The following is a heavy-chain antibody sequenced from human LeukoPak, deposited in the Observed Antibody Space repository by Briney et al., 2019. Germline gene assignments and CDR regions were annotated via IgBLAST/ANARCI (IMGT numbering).Heavy chain of an antibody. D-gene: IGHD6-6*01. CDR1: GFTFSSYT. J-gene: IGHJ4*02. CDR3: ARLYSSSSGLRASDY. Sequence: GGSLRLSCAASGFTFSSYTMNWVRQAPGKGLEWVSYISSSSSTISYADSVKGRFTISRDNAKNSLYLQMNSLRAEDTAVYYCARLYSSSSGLRASDYWGQGTLVTVSS. CDR2: ISSSSSTI. V-gene: IGHV3-48*04.